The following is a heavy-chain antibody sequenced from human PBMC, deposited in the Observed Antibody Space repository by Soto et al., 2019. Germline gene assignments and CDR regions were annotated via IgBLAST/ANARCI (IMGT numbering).Heavy chain of an antibody. CDR3: ASHFPNFYDSNLEPGDRAAY. CDR2: INPSGGST. J-gene: IGHJ4*02. Sequence: VASVKVSCKASGYTFTSYYMHWVRQAPGQGLEWMGIINPSGGSTSYAEKFQGRVTMTRDTSTSTVYMELSSLRSEDTAVYYCASHFPNFYDSNLEPGDRAAYWGQGTLVTSPQ. D-gene: IGHD3-3*01. CDR1: GYTFTSYY. V-gene: IGHV1-46*01.